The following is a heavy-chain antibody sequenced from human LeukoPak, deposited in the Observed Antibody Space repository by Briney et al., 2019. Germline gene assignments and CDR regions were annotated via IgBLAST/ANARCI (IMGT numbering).Heavy chain of an antibody. CDR3: AREGRDNWNGGPYYYYYYMDV. CDR1: GYTFTSYA. CDR2: INAGNGNT. V-gene: IGHV1-3*03. Sequence: GASVKVSCKASGYTFTSYAMHWVRQAPGQRLEWMGWINAGNGNTKYSQEFQGRVTITRDTSASTAYVELSSLRSEDMAVYYCAREGRDNWNGGPYYYYYYMDVWGKGTTVTVSS. D-gene: IGHD1-20*01. J-gene: IGHJ6*03.